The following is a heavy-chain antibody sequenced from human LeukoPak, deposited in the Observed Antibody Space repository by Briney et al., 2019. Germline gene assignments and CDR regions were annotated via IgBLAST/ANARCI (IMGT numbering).Heavy chain of an antibody. Sequence: HPGRSLRLSCAASGFTFSSYGMHWVRQAPGKGLEWVAVISYDGSNKYYADSVKGRFTISRDNSKNTLYLQMNSLRAEDAAVYYCVGAAGTEGYWGQGTLVTVSS. J-gene: IGHJ4*02. CDR3: VGAAGTEGY. CDR1: GFTFSSYG. V-gene: IGHV3-30*03. D-gene: IGHD6-13*01. CDR2: ISYDGSNK.